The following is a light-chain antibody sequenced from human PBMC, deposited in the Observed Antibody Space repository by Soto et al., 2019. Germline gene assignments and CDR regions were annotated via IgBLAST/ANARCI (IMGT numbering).Light chain of an antibody. CDR1: ESINRR. V-gene: IGKV1-5*03. Sequence: DIQMTQSPSTLSASVGDRVTITCRASESINRRLAWYQQKPGSAPKLLIYKSSTLESGFPSRFSGSGYGTEFTLTICGLQPDDFATYYCQRFDTAHAMYFFGPGTKVDIK. CDR2: KSS. J-gene: IGKJ2*01. CDR3: QRFDTAHAMYF.